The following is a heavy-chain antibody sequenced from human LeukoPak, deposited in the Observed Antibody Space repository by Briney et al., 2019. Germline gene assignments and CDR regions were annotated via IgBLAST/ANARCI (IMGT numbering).Heavy chain of an antibody. D-gene: IGHD1-26*01. CDR2: ISSDGGST. Sequence: GGSLRLSCAASGFTFSSYPMHWVRQAPGKGLEYVSAISSDGGSTYYANSVKDRFTISRDNSKNTLYLQMNSLRAEDTAVYYCARGSRHIVGATPPHFNYWGQGTLVTVSS. J-gene: IGHJ4*02. V-gene: IGHV3-64*01. CDR1: GFTFSSYP. CDR3: ARGSRHIVGATPPHFNY.